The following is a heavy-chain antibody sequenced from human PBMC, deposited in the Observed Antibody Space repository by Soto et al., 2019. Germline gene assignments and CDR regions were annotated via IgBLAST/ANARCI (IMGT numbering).Heavy chain of an antibody. Sequence: GGSLRLSCAASGFTFSDAWMNWVRQAPGKGLEWVGRIKSKTDGGTTDYAAPVKGRFTISRDDSKNTLYLQMSSLKNEDTAVYYCTIGPSFQSSNDYWGQGTLVTVSS. CDR2: IKSKTDGGTT. V-gene: IGHV3-15*07. CDR1: GFTFSDAW. CDR3: TIGPSFQSSNDY. J-gene: IGHJ4*02.